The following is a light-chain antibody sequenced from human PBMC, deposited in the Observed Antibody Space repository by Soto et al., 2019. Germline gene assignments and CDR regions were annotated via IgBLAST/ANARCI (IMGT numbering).Light chain of an antibody. J-gene: IGKJ1*01. CDR1: QSISSW. CDR3: HQRQSWPRT. CDR2: KAS. Sequence: DIQMTQSPSTLSASVGDRVTITCRASQSISSWLAWYQQKPGKAPKLLIYKASSLESGVPSRFSGSGSGTDFTLTISDVQPEDFALYYCHQRQSWPRTFGQGTKVDIK. V-gene: IGKV1-5*03.